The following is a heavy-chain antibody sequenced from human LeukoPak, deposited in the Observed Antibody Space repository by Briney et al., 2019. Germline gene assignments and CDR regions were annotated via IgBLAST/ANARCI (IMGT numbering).Heavy chain of an antibody. Sequence: GGSLRLSCAVSGFTFRSYAMNWVRQVPGKGLEWVSVITDSGTNTYYGDSVKGRFTVSRDNSKNTLYLQMNSLRAGDTAVYYCAKGSGSGWYGWLDPWGQGTLVTVSS. V-gene: IGHV3-23*01. D-gene: IGHD6-19*01. J-gene: IGHJ5*02. CDR3: AKGSGSGWYGWLDP. CDR1: GFTFRSYA. CDR2: ITDSGTNT.